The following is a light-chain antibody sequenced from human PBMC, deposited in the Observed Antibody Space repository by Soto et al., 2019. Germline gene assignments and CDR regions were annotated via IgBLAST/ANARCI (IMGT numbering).Light chain of an antibody. Sequence: DIQMTQSPSSLSASVGDRCTITCRASQSIRNYLPWYRQTPGKAPELLIYAASTLQSGVPSRFSGSGFGADFTLTISSLQPEDVATYYCQKYNSALQFTFGPGTKVDIK. CDR1: QSIRNY. CDR3: QKYNSALQFT. CDR2: AAS. V-gene: IGKV1-27*01. J-gene: IGKJ3*01.